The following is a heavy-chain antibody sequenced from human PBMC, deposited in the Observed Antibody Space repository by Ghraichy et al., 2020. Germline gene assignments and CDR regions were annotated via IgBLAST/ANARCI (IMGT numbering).Heavy chain of an antibody. CDR2: IYIRGTT. CDR3: ARSGAFDI. CDR1: GGSINGYY. V-gene: IGHV4-4*07. J-gene: IGHJ3*02. Sequence: ETLSLTCTVSGGSINGYYWNWIRQPAGKGLEWIGRIYIRGTTKYNPSLKSRVTMSVDTSKDQFSLKLRSVTAADTAVYYCARSGAFDIWGQGTMVTVSS.